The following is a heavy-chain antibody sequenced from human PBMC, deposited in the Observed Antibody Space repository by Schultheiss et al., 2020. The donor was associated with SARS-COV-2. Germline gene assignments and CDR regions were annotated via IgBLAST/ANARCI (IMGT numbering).Heavy chain of an antibody. CDR2: ISGSGGST. V-gene: IGHV3-23*01. D-gene: IGHD3-22*01. J-gene: IGHJ6*02. CDR3: ARWWYYNSSGHYYFDYGMDV. CDR1: GFTFSSYA. Sequence: GGSLRLSCAASGFTFSSYAMSWVRQAPGKGLEWVSAISGSGGSTYYADSVKGRFTISRDNAKNSLYLQMTSLRAEDTAVYYCARWWYYNSSGHYYFDYGMDVWGQGTTVTVAS.